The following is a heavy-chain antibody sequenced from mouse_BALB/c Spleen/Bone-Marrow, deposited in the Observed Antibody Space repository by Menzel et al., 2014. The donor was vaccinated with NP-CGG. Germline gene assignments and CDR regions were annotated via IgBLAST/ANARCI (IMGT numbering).Heavy chain of an antibody. V-gene: IGHV6-6*02. D-gene: IGHD4-1*01. CDR2: IRLKTNNYAT. CDR3: TRDWDYFDY. J-gene: IGHJ2*01. Sequence: LQQSGGGLVQPGGSMKLSCVASGFTFSNYWMNWVRQSPEKGLEWVAEIRLKTNNYATHYAESVKGRFTISRDDSKSSVYLQMNNLRAEDTGIYYCTRDWDYFDYWGQGTPLTVSS. CDR1: GFTFSNYW.